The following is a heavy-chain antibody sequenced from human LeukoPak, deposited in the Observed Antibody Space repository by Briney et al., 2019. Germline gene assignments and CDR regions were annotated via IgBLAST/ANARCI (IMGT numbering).Heavy chain of an antibody. J-gene: IGHJ6*02. CDR3: ARERVVVVPAVGSYYYGMDV. V-gene: IGHV1-18*01. CDR2: ISAYNGNT. D-gene: IGHD2-2*01. CDR1: GYTFTSYG. Sequence: ASVKVSCKASGYTFTSYGISWVRQAPGQGLEWMGWISAYNGNTNYAQKLQGRVTMTTDTSTSTAYMELRSLRSDDTAVYYCARERVVVVPAVGSYYYGMDVWGQGTTVTVSS.